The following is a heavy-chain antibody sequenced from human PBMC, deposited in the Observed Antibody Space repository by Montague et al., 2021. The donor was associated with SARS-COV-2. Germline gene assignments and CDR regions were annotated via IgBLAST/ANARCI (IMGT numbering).Heavy chain of an antibody. CDR2: IYSGGTT. CDR3: ARAETYDSTGPPFY. J-gene: IGHJ4*02. Sequence: SLRLSCAASGFTVNKNYMSWVRQAPGKGLEWVSAIYSGGTTYYGDSVKGRFTISRDNSKNTLYLQMNSLRAEDTAVYYCARAETYDSTGPPFYWGQGTLVTVSS. CDR1: GFTVNKNY. D-gene: IGHD3-22*01. V-gene: IGHV3-53*01.